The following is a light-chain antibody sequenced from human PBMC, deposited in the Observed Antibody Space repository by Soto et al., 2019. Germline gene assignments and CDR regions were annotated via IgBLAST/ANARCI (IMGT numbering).Light chain of an antibody. J-gene: IGLJ2*01. V-gene: IGLV2-14*01. CDR2: DVS. CDR3: SSYTSSSTLV. Sequence: ALTQPASVSGSPGQSITISCTGTSSDVGGYNYVSWYQQYPGKSPKLMIYDVSNWPSGVSHRFSGSKSGNTASLTISGLQAEDEADYYCSSYTSSSTLVFGGGTKVTVL. CDR1: SSDVGGYNY.